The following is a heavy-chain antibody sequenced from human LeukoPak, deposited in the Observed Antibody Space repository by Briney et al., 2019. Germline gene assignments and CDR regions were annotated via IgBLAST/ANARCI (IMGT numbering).Heavy chain of an antibody. CDR1: GFTFSSYS. CDR3: ARRWSYYDSSGYFDY. V-gene: IGHV3-21*01. D-gene: IGHD3-22*01. Sequence: GGSLRLSCAASGFTFSSYSMNWVRQAPGKGLEWVSSISSSSSYIYYADSVKGRFTISRDNAKNSLYLQMNSLRAEDTVVYYCARRWSYYDSSGYFDYWGQGTLVTVSS. J-gene: IGHJ4*02. CDR2: ISSSSSYI.